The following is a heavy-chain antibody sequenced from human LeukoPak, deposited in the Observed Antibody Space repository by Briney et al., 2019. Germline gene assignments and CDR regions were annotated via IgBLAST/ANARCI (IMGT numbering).Heavy chain of an antibody. J-gene: IGHJ4*02. V-gene: IGHV3-20*04. Sequence: GGSLRLSCAASGFTFDDYGMSWVRQAPGKGLEWVSGINWNGGSTGYADSVKGRFTISRDNAKNSQYLQMNSLRAEDTALYYCARAKGFYSGYDWFDYWGQGTLVTVSS. CDR3: ARAKGFYSGYDWFDY. D-gene: IGHD5-12*01. CDR1: GFTFDDYG. CDR2: INWNGGST.